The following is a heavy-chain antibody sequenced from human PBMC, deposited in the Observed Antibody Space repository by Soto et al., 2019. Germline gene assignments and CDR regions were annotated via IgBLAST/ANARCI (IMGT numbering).Heavy chain of an antibody. CDR1: GYTFTGYY. CDR3: AREVRRVAAAAVGGY. J-gene: IGHJ4*02. D-gene: IGHD6-13*01. CDR2: INPNSGGT. Sequence: QVQLVQSGAEVKKPGASVKVSCKASGYTFTGYYMHWVRQAPGQGLEWLGWINPNSGGTNYAQKFQGRVTMTRDTSLSTAYMELSRLRSDDTAVYYCAREVRRVAAAAVGGYWGQGTLVTVSS. V-gene: IGHV1-2*02.